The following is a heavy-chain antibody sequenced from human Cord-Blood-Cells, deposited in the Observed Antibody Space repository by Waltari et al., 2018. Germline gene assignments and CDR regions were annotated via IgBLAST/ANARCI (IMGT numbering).Heavy chain of an antibody. J-gene: IGHJ6*03. D-gene: IGHD1-26*01. CDR1: GYTFTGYY. V-gene: IGHV1-2*02. CDR3: ARDLVVGATIAYYMDV. Sequence: QVQLVQSGAEVKKPGASVKVSCKASGYTFTGYYMHWVRQDPGQGLEWMGWINPNSGGTNYAQKFQGRVTMTRDTSISTAYMELSRLRSDDTAVYYCARDLVVGATIAYYMDVWGKGTTVTVSS. CDR2: INPNSGGT.